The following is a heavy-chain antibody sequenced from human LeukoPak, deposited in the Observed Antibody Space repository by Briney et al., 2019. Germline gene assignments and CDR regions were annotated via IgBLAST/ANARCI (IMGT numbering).Heavy chain of an antibody. D-gene: IGHD3-22*01. V-gene: IGHV3-48*01. CDR2: ISTSGSTK. CDR1: RFTLSDYN. CDR3: AMYYDSSGRNF. Sequence: GGSLRLSSAASRFTLSDYNMNWVRQAPGKGLEWISYISTSGSTKYYADSVKGRFTISRDNAQNSLYLQMNSLRAEDTAVYYCAMYYDSSGRNFWGQGTLVSVSS. J-gene: IGHJ4*02.